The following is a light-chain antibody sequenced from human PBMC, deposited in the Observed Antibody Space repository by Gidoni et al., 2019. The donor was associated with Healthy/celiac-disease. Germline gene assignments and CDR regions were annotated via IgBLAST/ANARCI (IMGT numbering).Light chain of an antibody. CDR3: QQYDNWPPYT. CDR2: GAS. J-gene: IGKJ2*01. CDR1: QSVNSN. V-gene: IGKV3-15*01. Sequence: EIVMTQSPATRSVSPGERATLSCRASQSVNSNLAWYQQKPGQPLRLLIYGASTRATGIPARFSGSGSGTEFTLTISSLQSEDFAVYYCQQYDNWPPYTFGQGTKLEIK.